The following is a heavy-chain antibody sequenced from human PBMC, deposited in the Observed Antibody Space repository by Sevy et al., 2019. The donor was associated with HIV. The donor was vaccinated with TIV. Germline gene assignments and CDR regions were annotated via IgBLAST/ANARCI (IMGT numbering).Heavy chain of an antibody. CDR1: GFTLSNYG. J-gene: IGHJ3*02. Sequence: GGSLRLSCVASGFTLSNYGMHWVRQAPGKGLEWVATIWNDMTNKYYADSAKGRFTISRDNSKNTLYLQMNSLRAEDTAVYYCASLPNNYYDRGGYSGDDAFDIWGQRTMVTVSS. V-gene: IGHV3-33*01. D-gene: IGHD3-22*01. CDR3: ASLPNNYYDRGGYSGDDAFDI. CDR2: IWNDMTNK.